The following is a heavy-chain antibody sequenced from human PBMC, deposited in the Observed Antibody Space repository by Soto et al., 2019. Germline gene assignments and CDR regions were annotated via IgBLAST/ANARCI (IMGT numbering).Heavy chain of an antibody. CDR1: GGSISSGDYY. CDR2: IYYSGST. Sequence: SETLSLTCTVSGGSISSGDYYWSWIRQPPGKGLEWIGYIYYSGSTYYNPSLKSRVTISVDTPKNQFSLKLSSVTAADTAVYYCARESLATEFDYWGQGTLVTVSS. V-gene: IGHV4-30-4*01. D-gene: IGHD2-15*01. J-gene: IGHJ4*02. CDR3: ARESLATEFDY.